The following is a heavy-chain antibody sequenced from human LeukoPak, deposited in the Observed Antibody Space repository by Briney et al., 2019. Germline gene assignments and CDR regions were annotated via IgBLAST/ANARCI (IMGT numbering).Heavy chain of an antibody. J-gene: IGHJ6*02. D-gene: IGHD2-21*01. V-gene: IGHV3-23*01. Sequence: GGTLTRTSAASGFSISSSAMVWHRPAPGKGMEGVLVLSGSGGNKYHADYGKGPITISRVTSKDILYLQMNSLRAEDTAVYYCGKEVYCGRYCQKPGYGVDVWGQGATVSVSS. CDR3: GKEVYCGRYCQKPGYGVDV. CDR1: GFSISSSA. CDR2: LSGSGGNK.